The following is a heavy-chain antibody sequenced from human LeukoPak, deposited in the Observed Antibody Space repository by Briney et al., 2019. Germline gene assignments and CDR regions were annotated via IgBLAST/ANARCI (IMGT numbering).Heavy chain of an antibody. D-gene: IGHD3-10*01. V-gene: IGHV1-69*05. CDR1: GGTFSSYA. Sequence: GSSVTVSCKASGGTFSSYAISWVRQAPGQGLEWMGGIIPIFGTANYAQKFQGRVTITTDESTSTAYMELSSLRSEDTAVYYCARENYGSGSYYNNWFDPWGQGTLVTVSS. CDR3: ARENYGSGSYYNNWFDP. CDR2: IIPIFGTA. J-gene: IGHJ5*02.